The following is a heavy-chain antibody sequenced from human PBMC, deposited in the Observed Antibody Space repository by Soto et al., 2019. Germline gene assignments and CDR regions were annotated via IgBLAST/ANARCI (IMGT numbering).Heavy chain of an antibody. CDR2: TSRSGSTI. CDR3: ARVGSSGWYFVSSDAFDI. J-gene: IGHJ3*02. D-gene: IGHD6-19*01. V-gene: IGHV3-48*03. Sequence: WGSLRVSWAPSAFTFSIYEMTWVRQAPGKGPEWVSHTSRSGSTIYYADPVKGRFTISRDNAKNSLYLQMNRLRAEDTAVYYCARVGSSGWYFVSSDAFDIWGQGTMVTVSS. CDR1: AFTFSIYE.